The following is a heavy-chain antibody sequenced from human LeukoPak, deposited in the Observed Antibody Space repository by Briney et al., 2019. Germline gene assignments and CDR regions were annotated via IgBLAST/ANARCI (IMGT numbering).Heavy chain of an antibody. Sequence: GESLKISCKMSGYTLTNNWIDWVRQVPGKGLEWMGLIYPGYSDAKNSPSFQGQVTLSVDASISTAYLQLTGLRASDAAIYYCVRFALTSSLDHWGQGTLVTVSS. CDR2: IYPGYSDA. J-gene: IGHJ5*02. V-gene: IGHV5-51*01. CDR1: GYTLTNNW. CDR3: VRFALTSSLDH. D-gene: IGHD6-13*01.